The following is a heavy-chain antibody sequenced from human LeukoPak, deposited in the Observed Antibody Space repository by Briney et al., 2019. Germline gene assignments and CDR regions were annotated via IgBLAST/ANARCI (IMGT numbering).Heavy chain of an antibody. J-gene: IGHJ4*02. CDR2: ISSSSSYI. V-gene: IGHV3-21*01. CDR1: GFTFSSYS. CDR3: ARNGIVVVTPANYFDY. Sequence: SGGSLRLSCAASGFTFSSYSMNWARQAPGKGLEWVSSISSSSSYIYYADSVKGRFTISRDNAKNSLYLQMNSLRAEDTAVYYCARNGIVVVTPANYFDYWGQGTLVTVSS. D-gene: IGHD3-22*01.